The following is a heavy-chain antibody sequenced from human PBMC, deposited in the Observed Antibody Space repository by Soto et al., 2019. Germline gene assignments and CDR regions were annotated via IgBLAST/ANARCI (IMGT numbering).Heavy chain of an antibody. Sequence: SETLSLTCTVSGGSISSGGYYWSWIRQHPGKGLEWIGYIYYSGSAYYNPSLKSRVTISVDTSKNQFSLKLSSVTAADTAVYYCARVSAPGDYVYWGQGTLVTVSS. CDR2: IYYSGSA. CDR1: GGSISSGGYY. CDR3: ARVSAPGDYVY. D-gene: IGHD4-17*01. J-gene: IGHJ4*02. V-gene: IGHV4-31*03.